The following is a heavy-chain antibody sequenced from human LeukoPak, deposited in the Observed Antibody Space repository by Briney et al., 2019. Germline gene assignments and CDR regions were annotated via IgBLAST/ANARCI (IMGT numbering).Heavy chain of an antibody. Sequence: PGGSLRLSCAASGFTFSSYAMSWVRQAPGKGLEWVAVISYDGSNKYYADSVKGRFTISRDNSKNTLYLQMNSLRAEDTAVYYCARDLLPSIVGASNYFDYWGQGTLVTVSS. CDR3: ARDLLPSIVGASNYFDY. J-gene: IGHJ4*02. V-gene: IGHV3-30*04. CDR2: ISYDGSNK. D-gene: IGHD1-26*01. CDR1: GFTFSSYA.